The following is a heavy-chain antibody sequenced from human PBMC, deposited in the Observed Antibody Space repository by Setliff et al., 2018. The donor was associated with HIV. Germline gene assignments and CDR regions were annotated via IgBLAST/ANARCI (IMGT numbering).Heavy chain of an antibody. Sequence: SETLSLTCAVSGGSISSSNWWNWVRQPPGKGLEWIGQIYHSGSTNYNPSLKSRVTISVDKSKKQFSLKLSSVTAADTAVYYCARVDIGSGSYNFDYWGQGMLVTVS. CDR2: IYHSGST. V-gene: IGHV4-4*02. D-gene: IGHD3-10*01. CDR3: ARVDIGSGSYNFDY. J-gene: IGHJ4*02. CDR1: GGSISSSNW.